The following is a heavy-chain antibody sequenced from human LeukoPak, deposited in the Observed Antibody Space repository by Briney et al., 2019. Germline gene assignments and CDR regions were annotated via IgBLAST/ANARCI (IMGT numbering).Heavy chain of an antibody. V-gene: IGHV3-33*01. J-gene: IGHJ4*02. D-gene: IGHD2-8*02. Sequence: GGSLRLSCAASGFTFSSYGMHWVRQAPGKGLEWVAVIWYDGSNKYYADSVKGRFTISRDNSKNTLYLQMNSLRAEDTAVYYCARDPSWGMAFDYWGQGTLVTSPQ. CDR2: IWYDGSNK. CDR1: GFTFSSYG. CDR3: ARDPSWGMAFDY.